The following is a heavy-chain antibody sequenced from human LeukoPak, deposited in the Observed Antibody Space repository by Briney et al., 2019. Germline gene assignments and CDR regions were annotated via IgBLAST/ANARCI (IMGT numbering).Heavy chain of an antibody. CDR3: ARGVDTAMVVGP. CDR1: GGSISSGDYY. CDR2: IYYSGST. Sequence: SETLSLTCTVSGGSISSGDYYWSWIRQPPGKGLEWIGYIYYSGSTYYNPSLKSRVTISIDTSKNQFSLKLSSVTAADTAVYYCARGVDTAMVVGPWGQGTLVTVSS. V-gene: IGHV4-30-4*01. J-gene: IGHJ5*02. D-gene: IGHD5-18*01.